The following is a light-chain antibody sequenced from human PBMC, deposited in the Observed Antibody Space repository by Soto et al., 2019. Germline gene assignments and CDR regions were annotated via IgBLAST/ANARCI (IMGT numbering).Light chain of an antibody. J-gene: IGLJ3*02. V-gene: IGLV6-57*03. CDR1: SGSIASSF. CDR2: EDY. CDR3: QSYDINSHVVM. Sequence: NFMLTQPHSVSESPGKTVTISCTRSSGSIASSFVQWYQQRPGGAPTALIYEDYQRPSGVPDRLSGSIDRSSNSAALTISGLKTEDEADYFCQSYDINSHVVMFGGGTKLTVL.